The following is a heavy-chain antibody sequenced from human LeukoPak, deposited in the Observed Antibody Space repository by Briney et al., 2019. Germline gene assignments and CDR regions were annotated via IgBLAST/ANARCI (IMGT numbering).Heavy chain of an antibody. CDR2: INPSGGST. CDR1: GYTFTSYY. Sequence: ASVKVSCRASGYTFTSYYMHWVRQAPGQGLEWMGIINPSGGSTTYAQKFQGGVTMTRDTSTSTFYMELSSLRSEDTAVYCCARDTNYYGMDVWGQGTTVSVSS. J-gene: IGHJ6*02. CDR3: ARDTNYYGMDV. V-gene: IGHV1-46*01. D-gene: IGHD1-1*01.